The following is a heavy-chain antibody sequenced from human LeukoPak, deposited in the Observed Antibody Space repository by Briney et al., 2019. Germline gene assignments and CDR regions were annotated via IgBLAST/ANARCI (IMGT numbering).Heavy chain of an antibody. CDR2: IIPIFGTA. J-gene: IGHJ6*02. V-gene: IGHV1-69*13. CDR3: ARDDIVVVVAATNYYYYGMDV. CDR1: GGTFISYA. D-gene: IGHD2-15*01. Sequence: GASVKVSCKASGGTFISYAISWVRQAPGQGLEWMGGIIPIFGTANYAQKFQGRVTITADESTSTAYMELSSLRSEDTAVYYCARDDIVVVVAATNYYYYGMDVWGQGTTVTVSS.